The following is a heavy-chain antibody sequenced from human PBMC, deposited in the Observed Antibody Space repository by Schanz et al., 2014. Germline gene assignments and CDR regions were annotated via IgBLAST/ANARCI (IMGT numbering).Heavy chain of an antibody. Sequence: VQLVESGGGLIQPGGSLRLSCAVSGFTVSSNYMSWVRQAPGKGLEWVANINQDGSDKSYVDSVKGRFTISRDNAKNSLYLQMNSLRAEDTAVYYCARDKGGYYPFDYWGQGSLVTVSS. CDR2: INQDGSDK. V-gene: IGHV3-7*01. J-gene: IGHJ4*02. CDR1: GFTVSSNY. D-gene: IGHD3-22*01. CDR3: ARDKGGYYPFDY.